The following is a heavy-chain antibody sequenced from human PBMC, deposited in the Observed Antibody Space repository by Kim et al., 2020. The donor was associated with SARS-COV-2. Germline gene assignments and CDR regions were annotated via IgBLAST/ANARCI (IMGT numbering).Heavy chain of an antibody. CDR2: INHSGST. J-gene: IGHJ3*02. CDR1: GGSFSGYY. Sequence: SETLSLTCAVYGGSFSGYYWSWIRQPPGKGLEWIGEINHSGSTNYNPSLKSRVTISVDTSKNQFSLKLSSVTAADTAVYYCARPIRGYSSSWGWWDAFDIWGQGTMVTVSS. D-gene: IGHD6-13*01. V-gene: IGHV4-34*01. CDR3: ARPIRGYSSSWGWWDAFDI.